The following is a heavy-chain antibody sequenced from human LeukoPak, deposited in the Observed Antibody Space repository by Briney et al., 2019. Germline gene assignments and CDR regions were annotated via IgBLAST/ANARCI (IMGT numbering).Heavy chain of an antibody. Sequence: SETLSLTCGVYGGPFSGYYWSWIPQPPGKGLEWIGEINDSGSPNYNPSLKSRVTISVDTSKNQISLKLSSVTAADTAVYYCATRHRSSPQDYWGQGTLVTVSS. CDR2: INDSGSP. CDR3: ATRHRSSPQDY. CDR1: GGPFSGYY. J-gene: IGHJ4*02. V-gene: IGHV4-34*01. D-gene: IGHD2-2*01.